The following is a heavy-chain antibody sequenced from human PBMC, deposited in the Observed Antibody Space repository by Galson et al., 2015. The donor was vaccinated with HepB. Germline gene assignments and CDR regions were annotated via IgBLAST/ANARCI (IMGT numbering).Heavy chain of an antibody. CDR1: GFTFSNYG. V-gene: IGHV3-30*02. D-gene: IGHD4-17*01. J-gene: IGHJ6*02. CDR3: AKARRDYGDYGYGMDV. Sequence: SPRLSCAASGFTFSNYGMHWVRQAPGKGLEWVAFIRFDGSNKYYADSVTGRFTISRDNSKNTLYLQMNSLRAEDTAVYYCAKARRDYGDYGYGMDVWGQGTTVTVSS. CDR2: IRFDGSNK.